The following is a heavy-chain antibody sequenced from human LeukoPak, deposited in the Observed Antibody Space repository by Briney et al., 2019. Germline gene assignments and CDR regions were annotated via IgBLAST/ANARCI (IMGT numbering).Heavy chain of an antibody. Sequence: GGSLRLSSAASGFTFSSYSMNWVRQAPGKGLEWVSSISSSSSYIYCADSVKGRFTISRDNAKNSLYLQMNSLRAEDTAVYYCARDLYSGSAVWGQGTLVTVSS. CDR1: GFTFSSYS. D-gene: IGHD1-26*01. V-gene: IGHV3-21*01. J-gene: IGHJ4*02. CDR3: ARDLYSGSAV. CDR2: ISSSSSYI.